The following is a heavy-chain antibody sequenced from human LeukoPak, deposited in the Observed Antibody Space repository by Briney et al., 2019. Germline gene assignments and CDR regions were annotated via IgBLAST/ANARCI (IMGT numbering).Heavy chain of an antibody. CDR3: ATHRGIPTAPFDY. V-gene: IGHV3-23*01. CDR2: ISGSGAGT. J-gene: IGHJ4*02. D-gene: IGHD6-13*01. Sequence: GGSLRLSCAASGFTFSICAMSWVRQVPGKGLEWXXVISGSGAGTYXADSAXXXFTISRDNSKNTLYLQMNSLRVEDTAVYYCATHRGIPTAPFDYWGQGTPVTVSS. CDR1: GFTFSICA.